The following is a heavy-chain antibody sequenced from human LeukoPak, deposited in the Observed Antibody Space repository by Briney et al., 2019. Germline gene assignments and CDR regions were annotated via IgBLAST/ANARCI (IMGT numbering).Heavy chain of an antibody. CDR2: MHYTGST. J-gene: IGHJ3*02. V-gene: IGHV4-59*08. CDR3: ARHQWVPGFDI. Sequence: SETLSLTCTVSGESMSGFYWNWIRQPPGKGLEWIGYMHYTGSTNYNPSLISRVTISIDTSKNQFSLKLSSVTASDTAVYYCARHQWVPGFDIWGQGTMVTVSS. D-gene: IGHD1-26*01. CDR1: GESMSGFY.